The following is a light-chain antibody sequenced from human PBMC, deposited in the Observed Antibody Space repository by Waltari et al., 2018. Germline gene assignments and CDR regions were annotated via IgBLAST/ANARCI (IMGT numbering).Light chain of an antibody. CDR1: SSDVGGYNF. CDR3: STWDDSLNGAV. Sequence: QSALTQPPSASGSPGQSVTISCTGTSSDVGGYNFVSWYQQHPGKVPKLMIYDVSKRPSGVPDRFSGSKSGTSASLAISGLQSEDEAHYYCSTWDDSLNGAVFGGGTRVTVL. J-gene: IGLJ3*02. CDR2: DVS. V-gene: IGLV2-8*01.